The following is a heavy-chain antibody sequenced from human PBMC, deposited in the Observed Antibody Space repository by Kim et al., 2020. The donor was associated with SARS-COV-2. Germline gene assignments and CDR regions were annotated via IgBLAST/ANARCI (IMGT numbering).Heavy chain of an antibody. J-gene: IGHJ3*02. CDR2: TYYRPKWYN. CDR1: GDSVSSNSAA. CDR3: ARDRGVGITGTTYSAFDI. D-gene: IGHD1-7*01. Sequence: SQTLSLTCAISGDSVSSNSAAWNWIRQSPSRGLEWLGRTYYRPKWYNDYAVSVKSRITINPDTSKNQFSLQLNSVTPEDTAVYYCARDRGVGITGTTYSAFDIWGQGTMVTVSS. V-gene: IGHV6-1*01.